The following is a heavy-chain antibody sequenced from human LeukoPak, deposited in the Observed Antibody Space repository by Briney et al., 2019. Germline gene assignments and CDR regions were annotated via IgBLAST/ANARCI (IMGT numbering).Heavy chain of an antibody. CDR2: IWYDGSNK. CDR1: GFTFSNYG. J-gene: IGHJ4*02. D-gene: IGHD6-19*01. CDR3: ARGKQWLESYYFDY. V-gene: IGHV3-33*01. Sequence: GGSLRLSCAASGFTFSNYGMHWVRQAPGKGLEWVAVIWYDGSNKYYADSVKGRFTISRDNSKNTLYLQMNSLRAEDTAVYYCARGKQWLESYYFDYWGQGTLVTVSS.